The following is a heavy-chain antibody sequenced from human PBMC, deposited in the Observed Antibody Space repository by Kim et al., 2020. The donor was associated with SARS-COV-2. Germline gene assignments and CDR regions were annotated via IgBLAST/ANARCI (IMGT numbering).Heavy chain of an antibody. D-gene: IGHD3-10*01. V-gene: IGHV3-53*01. CDR3: ARDLSRGVPSLGY. J-gene: IGHJ4*02. CDR2: IYSGGST. Sequence: GGSLRLSCAASGFTVSSNYMSWVRQAPGKGLEWVSVIYSGGSTYYADSVKGRFTISRDNSKNTLYLQMNSLRAEDTAVYYCARDLSRGVPSLGYWGQGTLVTVSS. CDR1: GFTVSSNY.